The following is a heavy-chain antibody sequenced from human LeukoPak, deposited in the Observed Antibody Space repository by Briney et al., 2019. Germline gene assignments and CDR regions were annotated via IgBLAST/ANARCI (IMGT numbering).Heavy chain of an antibody. Sequence: SETLSLTCTVSYESISSSSHDRGWIRRSPGKGREWIGSSDSRRNIHSNASLDSRATIYVDTSKNQFSLKLSSVTAADTAVYYCARTKYYFDSSDYFFFDPWGQGILVTVSS. CDR3: ARTKYYFDSSDYFFFDP. V-gene: IGHV4-39*01. J-gene: IGHJ5*02. D-gene: IGHD3-22*01. CDR1: YESISSSSHD. CDR2: SDSRRNI.